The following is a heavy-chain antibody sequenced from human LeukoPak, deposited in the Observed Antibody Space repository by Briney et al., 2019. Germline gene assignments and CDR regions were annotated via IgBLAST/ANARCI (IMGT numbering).Heavy chain of an antibody. CDR3: ARVLYCSSTSCFRFDP. J-gene: IGHJ5*02. CDR1: GGTFSSYA. V-gene: IGHV1-69*04. Sequence: ASVKVSCKASGGTFSSYAISWVRQAPGQGLEWMGRIIPILGIANYAQKFQGRVTITADKSTSTAYMELSSLRSEDTAVYYCARVLYCSSTSCFRFDPWGQGTLVTVSS. D-gene: IGHD2-2*01. CDR2: IIPILGIA.